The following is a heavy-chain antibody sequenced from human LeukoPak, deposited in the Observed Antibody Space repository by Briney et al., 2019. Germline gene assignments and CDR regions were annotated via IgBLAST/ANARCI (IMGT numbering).Heavy chain of an antibody. Sequence: GGSLRLSCTASGFTFSSYAMHWVRQAPGKGLEWLAFIQYDGTNTHCADSVKGRFTISRDNSENTLYLQMNTLTIEDTAVYYCAKLAELVVTNNWFDPWGQGTLVTVSS. V-gene: IGHV3-30*02. CDR2: IQYDGTNT. D-gene: IGHD2-15*01. CDR1: GFTFSSYA. J-gene: IGHJ5*02. CDR3: AKLAELVVTNNWFDP.